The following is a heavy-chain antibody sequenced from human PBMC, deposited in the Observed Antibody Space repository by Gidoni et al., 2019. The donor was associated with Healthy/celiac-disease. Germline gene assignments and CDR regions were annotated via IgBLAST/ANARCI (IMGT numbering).Heavy chain of an antibody. CDR2: ISGSGGST. Sequence: EVQLLESGGGWVQPGGSLRLSCAASGFTFSSYAMSWVRQAPGKGLEGFSAISGSGGSTYSADSVKGRFTISRDNSKNTLYLQMNSLRAEDTAVYYCAKDFHGDYWGQGTLVTVSS. J-gene: IGHJ4*02. CDR3: AKDFHGDY. V-gene: IGHV3-23*01. CDR1: GFTFSSYA.